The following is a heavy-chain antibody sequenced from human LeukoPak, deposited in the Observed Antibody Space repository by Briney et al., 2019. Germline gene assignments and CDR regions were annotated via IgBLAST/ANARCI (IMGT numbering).Heavy chain of an antibody. J-gene: IGHJ4*02. CDR2: ISSSSSYI. CDR1: GFTFSSYS. CDR3: AKVRPAATHFDY. D-gene: IGHD2-2*01. Sequence: PGGSLRLSCAASGFTFSSYSMNWVRQAPGKGLEWVSSISSSSSYIYYADSVKGRFTISRDNSKNTLYLQMNSLRAEDTAVYYCAKVRPAATHFDYWGQGTLVTVSS. V-gene: IGHV3-21*04.